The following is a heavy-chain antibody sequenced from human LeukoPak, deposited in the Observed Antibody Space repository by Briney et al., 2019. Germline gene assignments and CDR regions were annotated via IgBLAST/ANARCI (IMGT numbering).Heavy chain of an antibody. J-gene: IGHJ4*02. D-gene: IGHD2-15*01. CDR2: IYYSGAN. CDR3: ARRVAVPGSYYFDY. V-gene: IGHV4-59*12. CDR1: LGSPSVYH. Sequence: PPGSLSLTSTLPLGSPSVYHWTSIRHPPGKRLWCIEFIYYSGANKYQPSLEGRVTISLDTSNTQCTLRLNSVTAGGTAVYYCARRVAVPGSYYFDYSSQGTLVTASS.